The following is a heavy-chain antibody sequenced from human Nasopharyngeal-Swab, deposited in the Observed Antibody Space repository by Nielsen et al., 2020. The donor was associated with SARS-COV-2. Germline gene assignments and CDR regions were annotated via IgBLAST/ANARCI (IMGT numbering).Heavy chain of an antibody. Sequence: SETLSLTCTVSGGSISNSYYWSWIRQPPGKGLEWIGEINHSGSTNYNPSLKSRVTISVDTSKNQFSLKLSSVTAADTAVYYCSAAGGNYWGQGTLVTVSS. V-gene: IGHV4-34*01. CDR3: SAAGGNY. CDR1: GGSISNSYY. J-gene: IGHJ4*02. D-gene: IGHD6-13*01. CDR2: INHSGST.